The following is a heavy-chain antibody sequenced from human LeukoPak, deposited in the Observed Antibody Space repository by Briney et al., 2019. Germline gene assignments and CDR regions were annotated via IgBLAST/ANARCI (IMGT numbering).Heavy chain of an antibody. V-gene: IGHV4-59*08. CDR1: GGSISSYY. J-gene: IGHJ6*02. CDR2: IYYSGST. D-gene: IGHD3-22*01. Sequence: SETLSLTCTVSGGSISSYYWSWIRQPPGKGLEWIGYIYYSGSTNYNPSLKSRVTISVDTSKNQFSLKLSSVTAADTAVYYCAGTGGNNYYDSSGYYEGRDYYYGMDVWGQGTTVTVSS. CDR3: AGTGGNNYYDSSGYYEGRDYYYGMDV.